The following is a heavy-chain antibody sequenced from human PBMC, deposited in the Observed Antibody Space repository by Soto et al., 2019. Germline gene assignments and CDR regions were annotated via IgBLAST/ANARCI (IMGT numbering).Heavy chain of an antibody. CDR2: ISYDGSNK. CDR1: GFTISSYG. J-gene: IGHJ4*02. V-gene: IGHV3-30*18. CDR3: AKDEGSGYDFDY. D-gene: IGHD5-12*01. Sequence: QVQLVESGGGVVQPGRSLRLSCAASGFTISSYGMHWVRQAPGKGLEWVAVISYDGSNKYYADSVKGRFAISRDNSKNTLYLQMNSLRAEDTAVYYCAKDEGSGYDFDYWGQGTLVTVSS.